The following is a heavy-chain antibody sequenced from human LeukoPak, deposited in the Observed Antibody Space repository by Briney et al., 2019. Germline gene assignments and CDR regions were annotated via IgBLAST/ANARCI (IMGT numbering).Heavy chain of an antibody. J-gene: IGHJ6*03. CDR2: TSFSGST. Sequence: PSETLSLTCTVSGASISSYYWTWIRQPPGKGLEWIGFTSFSGSTNYNPSLKSRVTISVDTSRNQFSLRLSAMTAADTAVYYCARRNYDILTGFYGGGTYNYYYTDVWGKGTTVIVSS. V-gene: IGHV4-59*08. D-gene: IGHD3-9*01. CDR3: ARRNYDILTGFYGGGTYNYYYTDV. CDR1: GASISSYY.